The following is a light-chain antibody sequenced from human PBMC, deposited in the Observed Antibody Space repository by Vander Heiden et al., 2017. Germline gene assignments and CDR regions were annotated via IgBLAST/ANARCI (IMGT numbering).Light chain of an antibody. CDR3: QQDYSYLST. V-gene: IGKV1-8*01. Sequence: AIRMTQSPSSLSASTGDRVTITCRASQGISSYLAWYQQKPGKAPKLLIYAASTLQSGVPSRFSGSGSGTDFTLTISCLQSEDFATYYCQQDYSYLSTFGHGTKVDIK. J-gene: IGKJ3*01. CDR1: QGISSY. CDR2: AAS.